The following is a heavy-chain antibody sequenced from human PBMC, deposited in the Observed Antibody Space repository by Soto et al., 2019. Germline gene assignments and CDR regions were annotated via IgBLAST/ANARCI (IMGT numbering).Heavy chain of an antibody. J-gene: IGHJ6*02. CDR1: EFSLSSYG. CDR2: ISHDATSE. Sequence: GGSLRLSCAASEFSLSSYGFHWVRQSPGKGLEWVAFISHDATSEHYIDSVKGRFTISRDNAKNKLYIQMNSLRGEDTAVYYSARESDYPRDNTHSGMHLWGQGTRVTVYS. D-gene: IGHD4-17*01. CDR3: ARESDYPRDNTHSGMHL. V-gene: IGHV3-30*03.